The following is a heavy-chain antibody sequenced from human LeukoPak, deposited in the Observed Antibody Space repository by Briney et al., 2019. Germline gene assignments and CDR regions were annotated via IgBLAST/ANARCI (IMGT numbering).Heavy chain of an antibody. V-gene: IGHV1-69*06. J-gene: IGHJ4*02. CDR1: GGTFSSYA. Sequence: SVKVSCKASGGTFSSYAISWMRQAPGQGLEWMGGIIPIFGTANYAQKFQGRVTITADKSTSTAYMELSSLRSEDTAVYYCARAPYYDILTGYYEGVFDYWGQGTLVTVSS. CDR3: ARAPYYDILTGYYEGVFDY. D-gene: IGHD3-9*01. CDR2: IIPIFGTA.